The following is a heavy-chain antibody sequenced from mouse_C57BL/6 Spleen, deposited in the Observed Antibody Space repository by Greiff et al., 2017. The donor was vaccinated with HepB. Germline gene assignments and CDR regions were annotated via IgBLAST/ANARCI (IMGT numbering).Heavy chain of an antibody. J-gene: IGHJ1*03. CDR1: GYTFTDYN. V-gene: IGHV1-22*01. CDR3: ARLMYYCGVWSFDV. Sequence: EVQLQQSGPELVKPGASVKMSCKASGYTFTDYNMHWVKQSHGKSLEWIGYINPNNGGTSYNQKFKGKATLTVNKSSSTAYMELRSLTSEDSAVYYCARLMYYCGVWSFDVWGTGTTVTVSS. CDR2: INPNNGGT. D-gene: IGHD1-1*01.